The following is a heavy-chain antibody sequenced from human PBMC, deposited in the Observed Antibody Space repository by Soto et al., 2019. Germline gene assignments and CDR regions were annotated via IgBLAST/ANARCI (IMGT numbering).Heavy chain of an antibody. CDR2: IYTSGST. CDR1: GGSISIYY. V-gene: IGHV4-4*07. CDR3: ARWGSGGSFINWFDP. D-gene: IGHD2-15*01. Sequence: SETLSLTCTVSGGSISIYYWSWIRHPAGKGLEWIGRIYTSGSTNYNPSLKSRVTMSVDTSKNQFSLKLSSVTAADTAVYYCARWGSGGSFINWFDPWGQGTLVTVSS. J-gene: IGHJ5*02.